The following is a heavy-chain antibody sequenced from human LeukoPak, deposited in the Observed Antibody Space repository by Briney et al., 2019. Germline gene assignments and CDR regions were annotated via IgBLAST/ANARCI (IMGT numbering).Heavy chain of an antibody. D-gene: IGHD3-9*01. J-gene: IGHJ4*02. CDR2: IYYSGST. CDR3: ARGIYDILTGYYSSAFDY. Sequence: SETLSLTCTVSGGSIISYYWSWIRQPPGKGLEWIGYIYYSGSTKNNPSLNSRVTMSVDRSKNQFSLKLSSVTAADTAVYYCARGIYDILTGYYSSAFDYWGQGTLVTVSS. V-gene: IGHV4-59*01. CDR1: GGSIISYY.